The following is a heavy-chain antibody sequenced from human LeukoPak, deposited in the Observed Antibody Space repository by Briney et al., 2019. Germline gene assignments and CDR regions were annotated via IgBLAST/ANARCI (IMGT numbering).Heavy chain of an antibody. CDR2: IIPILGIA. CDR1: GGTFSSYA. J-gene: IGHJ4*02. D-gene: IGHD1-26*01. Sequence: SVKVSCKASGGTFSSYAISWVRQAPGQGLEWMGRIIPILGIANYAQKFQGRVTITADKSTSTAYMELSSLRSEDTAVYYRARSAEWELRALSFDYWGQGTLVTVSS. CDR3: ARSAEWELRALSFDY. V-gene: IGHV1-69*04.